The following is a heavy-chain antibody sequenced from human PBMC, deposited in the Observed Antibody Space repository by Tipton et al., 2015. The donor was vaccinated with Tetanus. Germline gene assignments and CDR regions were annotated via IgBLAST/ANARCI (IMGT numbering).Heavy chain of an antibody. J-gene: IGHJ5*02. D-gene: IGHD2-21*01. Sequence: GLEKPSETLSLTCTVSGGSISSYCWSWIRQPPGKGLEWIGNVYSSGSTYYNPSLKGRVTISLDTSPTQFSLRLNSVTAADTAIYYCARGDRLRASYAGWFDPWGQGTLVTVSS. V-gene: IGHV4-59*01. CDR1: GGSISSYC. CDR3: ARGDRLRASYAGWFDP. CDR2: VYSSGST.